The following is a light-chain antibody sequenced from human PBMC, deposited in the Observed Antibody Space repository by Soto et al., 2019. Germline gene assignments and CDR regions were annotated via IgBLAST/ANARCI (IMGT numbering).Light chain of an antibody. CDR2: EVS. Sequence: QSALTQPASVSGSPGQSITISCTGTSSDVGSYNLVSWYQQHPGKAPKLMIYEVSKRPSGVSNRFSGSKSGNTASLTISGLQAEDEADYYCCSYAGSSTSHVVFGGGTK. CDR3: CSYAGSSTSHVV. CDR1: SSDVGSYNL. V-gene: IGLV2-23*02. J-gene: IGLJ2*01.